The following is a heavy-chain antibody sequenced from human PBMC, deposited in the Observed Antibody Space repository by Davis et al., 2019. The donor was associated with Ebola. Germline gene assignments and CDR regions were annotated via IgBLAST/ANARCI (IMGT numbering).Heavy chain of an antibody. Sequence: ASVKVSCKASGGTFSSYTISWVRQAPGQGLEWMGWINTNTGNPTYAQGFTGRFVFSFDTSVSTAYLQISSLKAEDTAVYYCARGSVAVAGTALDYWGPGTLVTVSS. CDR3: ARGSVAVAGTALDY. V-gene: IGHV7-4-1*02. J-gene: IGHJ4*02. CDR2: INTNTGNP. CDR1: GGTFSSYT. D-gene: IGHD6-19*01.